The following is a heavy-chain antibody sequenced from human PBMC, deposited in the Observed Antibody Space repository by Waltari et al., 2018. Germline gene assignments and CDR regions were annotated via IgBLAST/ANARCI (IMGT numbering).Heavy chain of an antibody. CDR1: GYAFTGYY. Sequence: QVQLVQSGTEVKKPGASVTVSCKASGYAFTGYYLHWVRQAPGQGLEWMGWINPDSGDTNCTQKFQGRVTMTSDTSINTAYMQLSGLRSDDTAVYYCARPWPGRAAAAPYYFDSWGQGTMAIVSS. D-gene: IGHD6-13*01. V-gene: IGHV1-2*02. CDR2: INPDSGDT. J-gene: IGHJ4*02. CDR3: ARPWPGRAAAAPYYFDS.